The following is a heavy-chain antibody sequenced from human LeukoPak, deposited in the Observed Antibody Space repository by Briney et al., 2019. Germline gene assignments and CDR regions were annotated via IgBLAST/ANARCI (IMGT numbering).Heavy chain of an antibody. V-gene: IGHV3-48*03. CDR3: ARESYRGGYYFDY. Sequence: GGSLRLSCAASGFTFSSYEMNWVRQAPGKGLEWVSYISSSGSTIYYADSVKGRFTISRDNAKNSLYLQMNSLRAEDKAVYYCARESYRGGYYFDYWGQGTLVTVSS. CDR2: ISSSGSTI. D-gene: IGHD3-22*01. CDR1: GFTFSSYE. J-gene: IGHJ4*02.